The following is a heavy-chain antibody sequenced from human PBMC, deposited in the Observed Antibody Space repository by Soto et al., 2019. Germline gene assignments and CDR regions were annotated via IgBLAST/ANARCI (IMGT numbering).Heavy chain of an antibody. D-gene: IGHD3-10*01. V-gene: IGHV5-51*01. CDR3: ARQGFYGSGSMGWFDP. CDR1: GYSFTNYW. J-gene: IGHJ5*02. CDR2: IYPGDSDT. Sequence: LGESLKISCKDSGYSFTNYWIGWVRQMPGKGLEWMGIIYPGDSDTRYSPSFQGQVTISADKSISTAYLQWSSLKASDTAMYYCARQGFYGSGSMGWFDPWGQGTLVTVSS.